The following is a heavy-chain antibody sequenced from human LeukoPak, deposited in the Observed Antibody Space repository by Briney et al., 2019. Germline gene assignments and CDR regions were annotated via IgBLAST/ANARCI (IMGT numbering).Heavy chain of an antibody. Sequence: GESLKISCKGSGYTFTNYWIGWVRQMPGKGLEWMGIIYPGDSNTTYSPSFQGQVSISADKSISTAYLQWNTLKASDTAIYYCSRLNSLGDIWGQGTMVTVSS. V-gene: IGHV5-51*01. CDR1: GYTFTNYW. D-gene: IGHD7-27*01. CDR2: IYPGDSNT. CDR3: SRLNSLGDI. J-gene: IGHJ3*02.